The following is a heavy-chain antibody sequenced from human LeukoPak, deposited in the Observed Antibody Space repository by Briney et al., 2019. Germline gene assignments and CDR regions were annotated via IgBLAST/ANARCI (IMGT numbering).Heavy chain of an antibody. J-gene: IGHJ4*02. CDR3: ANSWTVYFRGVNY. V-gene: IGHV3-30*18. CDR2: ISFDGSNK. CDR1: GFTFSNYG. Sequence: GGSLRLSCAASGFTFSNYGMHWVRQAPGKGLEWVAVISFDGSNKYYADSVKGRFTIFRDNSKNTLYLQMNSLRAEDTALYYCANSWTVYFRGVNYWGQGTLVTVSS. D-gene: IGHD3/OR15-3a*01.